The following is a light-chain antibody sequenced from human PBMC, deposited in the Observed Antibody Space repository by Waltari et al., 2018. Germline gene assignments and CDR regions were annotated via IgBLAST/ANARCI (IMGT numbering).Light chain of an antibody. V-gene: IGLV2-14*03. CDR3: SSYTSSSTPVV. CDR1: SSDVVGYIY. J-gene: IGLJ2*01. Sequence: QSALTQPASVSGSPGQSLTIPCTVTSSDVVGYIYVSWYQQHPGKAPKLMIYDVSNRPSGVSNRFSGSKSCNTASLTISGLQAEDEADYYCSSYTSSSTPVVFGGGTKLTVL. CDR2: DVS.